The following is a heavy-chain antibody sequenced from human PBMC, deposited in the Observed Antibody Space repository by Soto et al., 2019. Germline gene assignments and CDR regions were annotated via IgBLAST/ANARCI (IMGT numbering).Heavy chain of an antibody. V-gene: IGHV1-46*03. CDR3: AREDSCSGGSCYSPYYYYGMDV. CDR1: GYTFTSYY. J-gene: IGHJ6*02. Sequence: QVQLVQSGAEVKKPGASVKVSCKASGYTFTSYYMHWVRQAPGQGLEWMGIINPSGGSTSYAQKFQGRVTMTRDTSTSTVYMELSSLRSEDTAVYYCAREDSCSGGSCYSPYYYYGMDVWDQGTTVTVSS. D-gene: IGHD2-15*01. CDR2: INPSGGST.